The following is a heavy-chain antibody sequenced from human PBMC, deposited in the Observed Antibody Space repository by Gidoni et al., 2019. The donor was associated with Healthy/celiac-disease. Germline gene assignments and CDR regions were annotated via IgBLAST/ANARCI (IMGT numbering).Heavy chain of an antibody. CDR2: ISSSSSYR. CDR1: GFTFSSYS. J-gene: IGHJ6*02. Sequence: EVQLVESGGGLVKPGGSLRLSCAASGFTFSSYSMNWVRQAPGKGLEWVSSISSSSSYRYYADSVKGRFTISRDNAKNSLYLQMNSLRAEDTAVYYCARDSCSGGSCYYYYYGMDVWGQGTTVTVSS. V-gene: IGHV3-21*01. D-gene: IGHD2-15*01. CDR3: ARDSCSGGSCYYYYYGMDV.